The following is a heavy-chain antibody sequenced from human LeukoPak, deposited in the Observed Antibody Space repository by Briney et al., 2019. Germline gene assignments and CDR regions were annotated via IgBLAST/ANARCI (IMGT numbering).Heavy chain of an antibody. CDR3: ARGRGSSGWYYFDY. CDR2: INHSGST. Sequence: PSETLSLTCAVYGGSFSGYYWSWIRQPPGKGLEWIGEINHSGSTNYNPSLKSRVTISVGTSKNQFSLKLSSVTAADTAVYYCARGRGSSGWYYFDYWGQGTLVTVSS. CDR1: GGSFSGYY. D-gene: IGHD6-19*01. J-gene: IGHJ4*02. V-gene: IGHV4-34*01.